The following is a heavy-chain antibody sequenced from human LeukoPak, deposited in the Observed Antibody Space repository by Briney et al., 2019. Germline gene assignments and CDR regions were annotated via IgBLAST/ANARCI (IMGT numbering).Heavy chain of an antibody. V-gene: IGHV4-59*12. J-gene: IGHJ3*02. D-gene: IGHD5-12*01. CDR1: GDSISDYY. CDR2: IYSSGST. CDR3: ARVYSGYDNDAFDI. Sequence: SETLSLTCAVSGDSISDYYWTWIRQPPGKGLEWIGYIYSSGSTYYNSSLKSRVTISVDTSKNQFSLKLSSVTAADTAVYYCARVYSGYDNDAFDIWGQGTMVTVSS.